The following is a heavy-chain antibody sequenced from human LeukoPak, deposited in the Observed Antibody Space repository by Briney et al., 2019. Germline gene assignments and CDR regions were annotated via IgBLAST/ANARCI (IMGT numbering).Heavy chain of an antibody. CDR2: FDPEEAKM. CDR1: GNSLSELS. J-gene: IGHJ4*02. D-gene: IGHD3-3*01. Sequence: ASVTVSCKVSGNSLSELSIQWVRQAPGKGLECMGGFDPEEAKMVYAQNFQGRVTMTEDSSTQTAYMELSGPTSDDTAVYYCTTRSGDFWSGFVNWGQGTLVTVSS. V-gene: IGHV1-24*01. CDR3: TTRSGDFWSGFVN.